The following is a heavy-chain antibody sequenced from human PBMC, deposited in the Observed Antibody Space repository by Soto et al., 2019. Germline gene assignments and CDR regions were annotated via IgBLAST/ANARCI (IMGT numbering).Heavy chain of an antibody. CDR1: RVTFGDYA. CDR2: VRSKAFGGTT. V-gene: IGHV3-49*03. D-gene: IGHD2-2*02. CDR3: ARYTYTSRYSYYGMDV. J-gene: IGHJ6*02. Sequence: GGSLRLSCTTARVTFGDYAMSWFRRAPGKGLEWVGVVRSKAFGGTTDYAASVKGRFDISRDDSKSIAYLQMNSVTTEDTAVYFCARYTYTSRYSYYGMDVWGHGTTVTVSS.